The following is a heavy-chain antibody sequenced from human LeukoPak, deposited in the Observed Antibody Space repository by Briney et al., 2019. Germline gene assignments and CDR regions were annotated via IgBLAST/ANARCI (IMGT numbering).Heavy chain of an antibody. V-gene: IGHV4-61*01. CDR1: GGSVSSGSYY. D-gene: IGHD3-16*02. CDR3: ARDNGDDYVWGSYRTNRAYYFDY. J-gene: IGHJ4*02. Sequence: SETLSLTCTVSGGSVSSGSYYWRWLRQPPGKGLEWIGYIYYSGSTNYNPSLKSRVTISVGTSKNQFSLKLSSVTAADTAVYYCARDNGDDYVWGSYRTNRAYYFDYWGQGTLVTVSS. CDR2: IYYSGST.